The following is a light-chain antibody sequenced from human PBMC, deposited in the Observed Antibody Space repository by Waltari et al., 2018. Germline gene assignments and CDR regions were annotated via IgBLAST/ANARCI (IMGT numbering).Light chain of an antibody. CDR3: QQSYSTPKT. CDR1: QSISSY. V-gene: IGKV1-39*01. Sequence: DIQMTQSPSSLSASVGDRVTITCRASQSISSYLNWYQQKPGKAPKLLIYAASSLQSGVPSRFSCKGSGTEFTLTISRPQPEDFATYYCQQSYSTPKTFGQGTKLEIK. CDR2: AAS. J-gene: IGKJ2*01.